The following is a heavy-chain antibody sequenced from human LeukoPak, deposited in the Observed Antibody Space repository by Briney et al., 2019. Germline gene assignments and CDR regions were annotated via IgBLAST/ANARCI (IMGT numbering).Heavy chain of an antibody. D-gene: IGHD1-1*01. V-gene: IGHV4-39*02. Sequence: PSETLSLTCSVYGASITSGRYYWGWMRQAPGKGLEWIGTIHYSGTPTFYNPSLESRVSLFSDTSRNDFSLRLRSVTAADTAVYYCAAGRDDAKAGYWGQGTLVTVSS. CDR3: AAGRDDAKAGY. J-gene: IGHJ4*02. CDR1: GASITSGRYY. CDR2: IHYSGTPT.